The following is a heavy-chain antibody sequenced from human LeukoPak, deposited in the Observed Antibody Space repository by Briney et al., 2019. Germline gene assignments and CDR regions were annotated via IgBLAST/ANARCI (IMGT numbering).Heavy chain of an antibody. J-gene: IGHJ6*02. CDR3: ATSLQLTGNV. Sequence: GESLKISCKGSGYSFTSYWISWVRQMPGKGLEWMGRIDPSDSYTNYSPSFQGHVTISADKSISTAYLQWSSLKASDTDMYYCATSLQLTGNVWGQGTTVTVSS. D-gene: IGHD1-20*01. V-gene: IGHV5-10-1*01. CDR1: GYSFTSYW. CDR2: IDPSDSYT.